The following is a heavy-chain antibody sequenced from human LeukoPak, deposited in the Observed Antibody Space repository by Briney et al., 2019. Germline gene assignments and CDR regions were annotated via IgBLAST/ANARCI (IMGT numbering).Heavy chain of an antibody. D-gene: IGHD2-21*02. J-gene: IGHJ3*02. CDR3: AREWEYCGGDCYAFDI. CDR2: IFYTGTT. CDR1: GGSISNYY. V-gene: IGHV4-59*01. Sequence: SETLSLTCTVSGGSISNYYWSWIRQPPGKGLEWIGHIFYTGTTNYNFSLKSRLTISVDTSKNQFSLKLSSVTAADTAVYYCAREWEYCGGDCYAFDIWGQGTMVTVSS.